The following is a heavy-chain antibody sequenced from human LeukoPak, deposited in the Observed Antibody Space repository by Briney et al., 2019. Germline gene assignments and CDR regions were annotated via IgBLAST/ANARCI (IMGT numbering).Heavy chain of an antibody. CDR3: ARATTTRTRFDY. CDR2: IYSGGST. D-gene: IGHD4-17*01. CDR1: GFTFSSYA. J-gene: IGHJ4*02. V-gene: IGHV3-53*01. Sequence: PGGSLRLSCVASGFTFSSYAMSWVRQAPGKGLEWVSVIYSGGSTYYADSVKGRFTISRDNSKNTLYLQMNSLRDEDTAVYFCARATTTRTRFDYWGQGTLVTVSS.